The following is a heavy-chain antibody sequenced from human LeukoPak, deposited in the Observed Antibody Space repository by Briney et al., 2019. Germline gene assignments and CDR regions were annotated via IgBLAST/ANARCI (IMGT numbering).Heavy chain of an antibody. Sequence: GGSLRLSCAASGFTFSSYWMSWVRQAPGKGLEGVANIKQDGSEKYYVDSVKGRFTISRDNAKNSLYLQMNSLRSEDTAFYHCARDRCSSTSCYNTPNWFDPWGQGTLVTVSS. CDR3: ARDRCSSTSCYNTPNWFDP. CDR1: GFTFSSYW. D-gene: IGHD2-2*02. CDR2: IKQDGSEK. J-gene: IGHJ5*02. V-gene: IGHV3-7*03.